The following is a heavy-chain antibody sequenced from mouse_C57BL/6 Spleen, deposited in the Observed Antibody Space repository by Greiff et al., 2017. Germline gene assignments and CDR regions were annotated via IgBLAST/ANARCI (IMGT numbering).Heavy chain of an antibody. D-gene: IGHD1-1*01. V-gene: IGHV1-81*01. CDR1: GYTFTSYG. J-gene: IGHJ1*03. CDR2: IYPRSGNT. CDR3: ARGYYGSRDWYFEV. Sequence: VKLQESGAELARPGASVKLSCKASGYTFTSYGISWVKQRTGQGLEWIGEIYPRSGNTYYNEKFKGKATLTADKSSSTAYMELRSLTSEDSAVYFCARGYYGSRDWYFEVWGTGTTVTVSS.